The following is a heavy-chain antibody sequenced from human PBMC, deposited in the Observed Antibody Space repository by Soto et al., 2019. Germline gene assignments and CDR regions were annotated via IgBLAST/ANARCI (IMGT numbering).Heavy chain of an antibody. CDR1: GGSFSGYY. D-gene: IGHD3-22*01. V-gene: IGHV4-34*01. CDR2: INHSGST. CDR3: ARVVRRMRGYYYDSSGYDDKNWFDP. J-gene: IGHJ5*02. Sequence: SETLSLTCAVYGGSFSGYYWSWIRQPPGKGLEWIGEINHSGSTNYNPSLKSRVTISVDTSKNQFSLKLSSVTAADTAVYYCARVVRRMRGYYYDSSGYDDKNWFDPWGQGTLVTVSS.